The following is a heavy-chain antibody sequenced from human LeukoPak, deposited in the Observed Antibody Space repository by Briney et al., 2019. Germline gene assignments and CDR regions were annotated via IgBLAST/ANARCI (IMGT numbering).Heavy chain of an antibody. Sequence: ASETLSLTCTVSGGSISSSSYYWGWIRQPPWKGLEWIGSIYYSGSTYYNPSLKSRVTISVDTSKNQFSLKLSSVTAADTAVYYCARSYGSGSSFDYWGQGTLVTVSS. D-gene: IGHD3-10*01. CDR2: IYYSGST. V-gene: IGHV4-39*07. J-gene: IGHJ4*02. CDR3: ARSYGSGSSFDY. CDR1: GGSISSSSYY.